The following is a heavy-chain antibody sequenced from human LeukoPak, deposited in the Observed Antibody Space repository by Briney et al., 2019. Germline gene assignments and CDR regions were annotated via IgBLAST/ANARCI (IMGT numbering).Heavy chain of an antibody. V-gene: IGHV1-18*01. J-gene: IGHJ3*02. Sequence: ASVKVSCKASGCTFSSYGIRWVRQAPGQGLEWMGWISAYNGNTNYAQNLQGRVTMTTDTSTSTAYMELRSLRSDDTAVYYCARYYYDIVTGYPSDAFDIWGQGTMVTVSS. CDR1: GCTFSSYG. CDR3: ARYYYDIVTGYPSDAFDI. CDR2: ISAYNGNT. D-gene: IGHD3-9*01.